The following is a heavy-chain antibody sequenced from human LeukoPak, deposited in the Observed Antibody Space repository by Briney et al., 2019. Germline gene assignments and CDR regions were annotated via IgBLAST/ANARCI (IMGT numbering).Heavy chain of an antibody. CDR2: IYYSGST. CDR3: ARGRGNWNYFDS. CDR1: GGSFNSGDYS. Sequence: KASETLSLTCIVSGGSFNSGDYSWNWIRHSPGKGLEWFGYIYYSGSTYYTPSLRSRLTMSVDTFKSQFSLKLRSVTAADTAVYYCARGRGNWNYFDSWGQGTLVTVSS. D-gene: IGHD2-21*01. J-gene: IGHJ4*02. V-gene: IGHV4-30-4*08.